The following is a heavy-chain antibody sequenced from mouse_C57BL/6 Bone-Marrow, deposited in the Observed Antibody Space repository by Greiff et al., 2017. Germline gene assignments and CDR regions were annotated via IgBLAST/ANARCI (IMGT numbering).Heavy chain of an antibody. Sequence: QVQLQQPGAELVKPGASVKMSCKASGYTFTSYWITWVKQRPGQGLEWIGDIYPGSGSTNYNEKFKSKATLTVDTSSSTAYMQLSSLTSEDSAVYYCAREGVITTVVRDAMDYWGQGTSVTVSS. CDR2: IYPGSGST. CDR3: AREGVITTVVRDAMDY. D-gene: IGHD1-1*01. CDR1: GYTFTSYW. V-gene: IGHV1-55*01. J-gene: IGHJ4*01.